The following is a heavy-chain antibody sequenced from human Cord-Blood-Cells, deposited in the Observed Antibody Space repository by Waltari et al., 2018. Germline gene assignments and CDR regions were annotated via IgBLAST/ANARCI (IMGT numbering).Heavy chain of an antibody. D-gene: IGHD6-6*01. CDR3: ARIRIVRAFDI. Sequence: EVQLVESGGGLVQPGGSLRLSCAASGFTFSSYWMSWVRQAPGKGLGWVANIKQDGSEKYYVDSLKGRFTISRDNAKNSLYLQMNSLRAEDTAVYYCARIRIVRAFDIWGQGTMVTVSS. J-gene: IGHJ3*02. CDR2: IKQDGSEK. CDR1: GFTFSSYW. V-gene: IGHV3-7*01.